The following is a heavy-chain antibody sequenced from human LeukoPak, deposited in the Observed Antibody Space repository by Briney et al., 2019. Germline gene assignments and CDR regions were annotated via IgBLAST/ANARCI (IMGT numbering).Heavy chain of an antibody. CDR3: ARRVTAASGFDY. V-gene: IGHV1-2*02. J-gene: IGHJ4*02. CDR2: TNPTNGGT. CDR1: GYTFTDYY. D-gene: IGHD6-13*01. Sequence: ASVKVSCKAFGYTFTDYYIYWVRQAPGQGLEWMGWTNPTNGGTNYAQKFQGRVTMTSDTSISTAYMDLNSLKSDDTAVYYCARRVTAASGFDYWGQGTLVTVSS.